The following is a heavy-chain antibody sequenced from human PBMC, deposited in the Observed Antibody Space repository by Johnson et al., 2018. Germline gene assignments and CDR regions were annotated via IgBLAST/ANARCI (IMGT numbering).Heavy chain of an antibody. Sequence: QVQLQESGPGLVKXSETLSLXCTVSGDSVTSGSYYWSWIRQPPGKGLEGIGNISYSGSTNYNPSLKRRVTISVDTSKNQFSLKLSSVTAADTAVYSLAHSSGWDDAFDIWGQGTMVTVSS. CDR1: GDSVTSGSYY. V-gene: IGHV4-61*01. CDR3: AHSSGWDDAFDI. D-gene: IGHD6-19*01. J-gene: IGHJ3*02. CDR2: ISYSGST.